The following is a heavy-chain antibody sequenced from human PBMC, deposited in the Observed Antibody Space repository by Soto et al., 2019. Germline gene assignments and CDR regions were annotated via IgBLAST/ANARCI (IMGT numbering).Heavy chain of an antibody. CDR1: GGSFSGYY. Sequence: SETLSLTCAVYGGSFSGYYWSWIRQPPGKGLEWIGEINHSGITNYNPSLKSRVTISVDTSKNQFSLKLSSVTAADTAVYYCARVYGSGSYYPAYYCYYGMDVWGQGTTVTVPS. V-gene: IGHV4-34*01. CDR2: INHSGIT. J-gene: IGHJ6*02. CDR3: ARVYGSGSYYPAYYCYYGMDV. D-gene: IGHD3-10*01.